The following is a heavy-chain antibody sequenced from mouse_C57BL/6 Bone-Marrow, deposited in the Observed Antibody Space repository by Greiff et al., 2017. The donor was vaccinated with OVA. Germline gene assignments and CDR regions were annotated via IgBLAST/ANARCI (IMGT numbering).Heavy chain of an antibody. CDR2: IDPSDSET. Sequence: VQLQQPGAELVRPGSSVKLSCKASGYTFTSYWMHWVKQRPIQGLEWIGNIDPSDSETHYNQKFKDKATLTVDKSSSTAYMQLSSLTSEDSAVYYCARKGGSNYSFAYWGQGTLVTVSA. D-gene: IGHD2-5*01. V-gene: IGHV1-52*01. CDR3: ARKGGSNYSFAY. CDR1: GYTFTSYW. J-gene: IGHJ3*01.